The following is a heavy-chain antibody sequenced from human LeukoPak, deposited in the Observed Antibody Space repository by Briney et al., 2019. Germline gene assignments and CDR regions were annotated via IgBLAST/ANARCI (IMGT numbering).Heavy chain of an antibody. CDR2: ISAYNGNT. CDR1: GYTFTSYG. CDR3: ARAPPTIFGVDFDY. J-gene: IGHJ4*02. V-gene: IGHV1-18*01. D-gene: IGHD3-3*01. Sequence: ASVKVSCKASGYTFTSYGISWVRQAPGQGLEWMGWISAYNGNTNYAKKLQGRVTMTTDTSTSTAYMELRSLRSDDTAVYYCARAPPTIFGVDFDYWGQGTLVTVSS.